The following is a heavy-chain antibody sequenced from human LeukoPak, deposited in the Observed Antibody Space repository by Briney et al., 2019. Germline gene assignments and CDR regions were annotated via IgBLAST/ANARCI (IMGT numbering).Heavy chain of an antibody. V-gene: IGHV3-74*01. D-gene: IGHD3-22*01. CDR3: VPTDSSGLD. Sequence: PGGSLRLSCEASGFTFSHYWMHWVRQAPGKGLVWVSRTNTDGSSTSYVDSVKGRFTISRDNAKNKMYLQMNSLRAEDTAMYYCVPTDSSGLDWGQGTLVTVSS. CDR1: GFTFSHYW. J-gene: IGHJ4*02. CDR2: TNTDGSST.